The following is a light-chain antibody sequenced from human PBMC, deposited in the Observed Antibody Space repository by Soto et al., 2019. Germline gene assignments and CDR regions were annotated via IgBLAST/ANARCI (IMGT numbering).Light chain of an antibody. Sequence: EIVLTRSPGTLSLSPGERATLSCRASQSVSSSFLAWYQQRPGQAPRLLIFGASTRATGIPDRFSGSGSGTDFTLTISRLEPEDFAVYYCQQYGGSTGTFGQGTKVEIK. CDR2: GAS. J-gene: IGKJ1*01. V-gene: IGKV3-20*01. CDR3: QQYGGSTGT. CDR1: QSVSSSF.